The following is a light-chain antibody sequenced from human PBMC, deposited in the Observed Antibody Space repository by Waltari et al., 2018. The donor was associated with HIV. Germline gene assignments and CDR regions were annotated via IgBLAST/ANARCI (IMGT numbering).Light chain of an antibody. CDR3: QQRSNWPIFT. V-gene: IGKV3-11*01. CDR2: DAS. Sequence: EIVLTQSPATLSLSRGERATLSCRASQSVSSYLAWYQQKPGQAPMLLIYDASNRATGIPARFSGSGSGTDFTLTISSLEPEDFAVYYCQQRSNWPIFTFGPGTKVDIK. J-gene: IGKJ3*01. CDR1: QSVSSY.